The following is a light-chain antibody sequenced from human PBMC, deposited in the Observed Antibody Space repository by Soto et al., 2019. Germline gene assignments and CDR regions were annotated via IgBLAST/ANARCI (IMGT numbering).Light chain of an antibody. J-gene: IGKJ3*01. CDR2: GAS. Sequence: ELVMTQSPVTLSVSPGERATLSCRASQSVSSNLAWYQQKPGQAPSLRIYGASSRATGIPDRFSGSGSGTDFTLTISRLKPEDFAVYYCQQYGSSPSFGPGTKVDIK. CDR3: QQYGSSPS. V-gene: IGKV3-20*01. CDR1: QSVSSN.